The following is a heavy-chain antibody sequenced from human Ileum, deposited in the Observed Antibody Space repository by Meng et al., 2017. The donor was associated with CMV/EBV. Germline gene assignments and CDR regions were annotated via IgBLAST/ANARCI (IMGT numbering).Heavy chain of an antibody. CDR3: ARGWVHSASSLHFDY. J-gene: IGHJ4*02. V-gene: IGHV4-39*06. D-gene: IGHD6-6*01. CDR1: GDSSRRSSHY. CDR2: ISYTGNI. Sequence: RQQRTESAAGRVKPSETLSHNCNVSGDSSRRSSHYWGGIRQPPVKGLEWIESISYTGNIDYDPSLQSRVTMSVDTPANQLSLKLTSVTAADAAVYYCARGWVHSASSLHFDYWSQGTLVTVSS.